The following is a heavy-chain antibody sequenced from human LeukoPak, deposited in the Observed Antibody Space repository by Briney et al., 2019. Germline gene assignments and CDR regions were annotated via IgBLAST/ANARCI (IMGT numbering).Heavy chain of an antibody. J-gene: IGHJ4*02. Sequence: GGSLRLSCAASGFTFSSYAVSWVRQAPGKGLEWVSAISGSGGSTYYADSVKGRFTISRDNSKNTLYLQMNSLRAEDTAVYYCAKGSMVGVLCCFDYWGQRTLVTVSS. D-gene: IGHD3-10*01. CDR2: ISGSGGST. V-gene: IGHV3-23*01. CDR3: AKGSMVGVLCCFDY. CDR1: GFTFSSYA.